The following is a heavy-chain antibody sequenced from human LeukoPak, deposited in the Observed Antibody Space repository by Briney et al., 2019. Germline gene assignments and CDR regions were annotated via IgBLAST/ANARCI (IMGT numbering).Heavy chain of an antibody. CDR1: GFTFSSYA. CDR2: ISYDGNNK. Sequence: PGGSLRLSCAASAASGFTFSSYAFHWVRQAPGKGLEWVAVISYDGNNKYYADSVRGRFTISRDNSKSTLFLQMNSLRAEDTALYYCAKDKNGVGATMAYWGQGTLVTVSS. V-gene: IGHV3-30-3*01. J-gene: IGHJ4*02. D-gene: IGHD1-26*01. CDR3: AKDKNGVGATMAY.